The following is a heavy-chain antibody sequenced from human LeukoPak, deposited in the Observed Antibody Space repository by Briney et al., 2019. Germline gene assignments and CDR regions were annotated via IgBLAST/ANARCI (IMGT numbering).Heavy chain of an antibody. Sequence: ASVKVSCKTSGDTFSDYYIHWVRQAPGQGLEWIGWIDPKSGGTDYAQKFQGRVIMTRDTSSGTAHMEVSRLKSDDTALYYCARDGVVRGVIVYWGQGTLVTVSS. D-gene: IGHD3-10*01. J-gene: IGHJ4*02. CDR1: GDTFSDYY. CDR2: IDPKSGGT. CDR3: ARDGVVRGVIVY. V-gene: IGHV1-2*02.